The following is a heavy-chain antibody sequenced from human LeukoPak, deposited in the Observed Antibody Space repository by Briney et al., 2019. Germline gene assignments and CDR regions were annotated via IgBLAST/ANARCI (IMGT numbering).Heavy chain of an antibody. V-gene: IGHV4-4*07. CDR2: FYTSGHT. D-gene: IGHD5-18*01. J-gene: IGHJ6*03. CDR1: GFTFSNAW. Sequence: PGGSLRLSCAASGFTFSNAWMSWIRQPAGKGLEWMGHFYTSGHTSYNPSLKSRVTISVDTSKNQFSLKMHSVTAAHTAVYYCARGVHGYSYGYVPWELYSYMDVWGKGTTVSISS. CDR3: ARGVHGYSYGYVPWELYSYMDV.